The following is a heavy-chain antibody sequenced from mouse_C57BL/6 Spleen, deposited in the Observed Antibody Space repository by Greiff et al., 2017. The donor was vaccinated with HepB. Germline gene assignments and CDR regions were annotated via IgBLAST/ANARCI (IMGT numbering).Heavy chain of an antibody. CDR1: GYTFTSYW. J-gene: IGHJ4*01. V-gene: IGHV1-55*01. CDR2: IYPGSGST. CDR3: ARRTVGYYYAMDY. D-gene: IGHD1-1*01. Sequence: QVQLQQPGAELVKPGASVKMSCKASGYTFTSYWITWVKQRPGQGLEWIGDIYPGSGSTNYNEKFKSKATLTVDTSSSTAYMQLSSLTSEDSAVYYCARRTVGYYYAMDYWGQGTSVTVSS.